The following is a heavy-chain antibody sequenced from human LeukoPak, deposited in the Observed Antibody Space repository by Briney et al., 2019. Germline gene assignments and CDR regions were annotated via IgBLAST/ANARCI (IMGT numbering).Heavy chain of an antibody. CDR3: ARNLMVRGVPPNYGKDV. CDR2: ISSGGNYI. Sequence: PGGSLRLSCAASGFTFSTYSMNWVRQAPGKGLEWVSSISSGGNYIYYADSMKGRFTISRDNAKNSLYLQMNSLRAEDTAVYYCARNLMVRGVPPNYGKDVWGQGTTVTVSS. D-gene: IGHD3-10*01. V-gene: IGHV3-21*01. J-gene: IGHJ6*02. CDR1: GFTFSTYS.